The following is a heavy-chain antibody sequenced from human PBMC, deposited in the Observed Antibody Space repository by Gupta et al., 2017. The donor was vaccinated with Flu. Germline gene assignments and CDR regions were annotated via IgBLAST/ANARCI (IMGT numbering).Heavy chain of an antibody. CDR1: GDSISSGGYY. Sequence: VQLQESGPGLVKPSQTLSLTCPVSGDSISSGGYYWSWIRQHPGKGLEWIGYIYYSGSTYYNPSLKSRVTISVDTSKNQFSLKLSSVTAADTAVYYCAREVYSSGWYFDYWGQGTLVTVSS. J-gene: IGHJ4*02. V-gene: IGHV4-31*03. CDR2: IYYSGST. D-gene: IGHD6-19*01. CDR3: AREVYSSGWYFDY.